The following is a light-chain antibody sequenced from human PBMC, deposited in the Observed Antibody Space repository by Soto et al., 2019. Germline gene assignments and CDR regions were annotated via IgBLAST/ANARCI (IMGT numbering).Light chain of an antibody. CDR1: QTVSSN. V-gene: IGKV3-15*01. J-gene: IGKJ4*01. CDR2: GAS. CDR3: HQYHNWPLT. Sequence: EIVMTQSPATLSVSPGEGATLSCRASQTVSSNLAWYQQKPGQAPRLLIYGASTRATGIPARFSGSGSGTEFTLTLSSLQSEDFAVYYCHQYHNWPLTFGGGTKVEIK.